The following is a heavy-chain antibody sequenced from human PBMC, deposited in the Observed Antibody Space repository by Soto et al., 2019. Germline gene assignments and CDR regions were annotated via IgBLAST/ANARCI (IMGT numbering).Heavy chain of an antibody. D-gene: IGHD2-2*01. V-gene: IGHV5-51*01. CDR2: IYPGDSDT. J-gene: IGHJ6*02. CDR3: ARHPAVPSYGMDV. Sequence: GESLKISCKGSGYSFTSYWIGWVRQMPGKVLEWMGIIYPGDSDTRYSPSFQGQVTISADKSISTAYLQWSSLKASDTAMYYCARHPAVPSYGMDVWGQGXTVTVYS. CDR1: GYSFTSYW.